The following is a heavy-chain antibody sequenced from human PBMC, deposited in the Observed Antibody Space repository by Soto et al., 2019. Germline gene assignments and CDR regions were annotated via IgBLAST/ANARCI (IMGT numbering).Heavy chain of an antibody. CDR1: GYSFTSYW. V-gene: IGHV5-51*01. CDR2: IYPGDSDT. CDR3: AGPNSLIGQANGYYCDGMDV. J-gene: IGHJ6*02. Sequence: PQESLKISCKGSGYSFTSYWIGWVRQMPGKGLEWMGIIYPGDSDTRYSPSFQGQVTISADKSISTAYLQWSSLKASDTAMYYCAGPNSLIGQANGYYCDGMDVWGQGTTDIVSS. D-gene: IGHD1-26*01.